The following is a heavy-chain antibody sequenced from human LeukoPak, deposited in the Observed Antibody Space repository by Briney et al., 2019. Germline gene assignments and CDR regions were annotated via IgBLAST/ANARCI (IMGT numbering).Heavy chain of an antibody. D-gene: IGHD2-2*03. Sequence: GESLKISCKGSGYSFPTYWIAWVRQVPGKGLEWMGIIYPDESNIRYSPSFQGQVTILADKSISTAYLQWSSLKASDTAMYYCARPPSRGYSSSFEYWGQGTLVTVSS. CDR2: IYPDESNI. CDR3: ARPPSRGYSSSFEY. CDR1: GYSFPTYW. V-gene: IGHV5-51*01. J-gene: IGHJ4*02.